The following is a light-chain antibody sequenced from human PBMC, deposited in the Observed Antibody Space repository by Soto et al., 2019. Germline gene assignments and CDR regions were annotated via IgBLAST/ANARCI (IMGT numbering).Light chain of an antibody. CDR3: QQYDNLLPWT. CDR2: DAS. Sequence: DMQMTQSPSTLSASVGGRGTRTCHASQDISNYLNWYQQKPGKAPKLLIYDASNLETGVPSRFSGSGSGTDFTFPISSLQPEDIATYYCQQYDNLLPWTVGPGTKVEIK. J-gene: IGKJ1*01. CDR1: QDISNY. V-gene: IGKV1-33*01.